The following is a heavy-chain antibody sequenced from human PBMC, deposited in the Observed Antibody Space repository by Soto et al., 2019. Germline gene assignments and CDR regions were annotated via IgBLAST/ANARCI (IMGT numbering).Heavy chain of an antibody. D-gene: IGHD6-19*01. CDR1: GFTFSSYW. CDR2: IKQDGSEK. CDR3: ARYGQQWLVYYFDY. V-gene: IGHV3-7*03. Sequence: EVQLVESGGGLVQPGGSLRLSCAASGFTFSSYWMSWVRQAPGKGLEWVANIKQDGSEKYYVDSVKGRFTISRDNAKNSLYLQMNSLRAEDTAVYYCARYGQQWLVYYFDYWGQGTLVTVSS. J-gene: IGHJ4*02.